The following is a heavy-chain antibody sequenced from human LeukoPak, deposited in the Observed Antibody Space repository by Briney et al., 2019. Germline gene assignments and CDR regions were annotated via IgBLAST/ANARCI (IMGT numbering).Heavy chain of an antibody. J-gene: IGHJ4*02. V-gene: IGHV4-31*03. Sequence: PSETLSLTCTVSGGSISSGGYYWSWIRQHPGKGLEWIGYIYYSGSTYYTPSLKSRVTISVDTSKNQFSLKLSSVTAADTAVYYCARCRGTVVAATRFFDYWGQGTLVTVSS. CDR1: GGSISSGGYY. D-gene: IGHD2-15*01. CDR2: IYYSGST. CDR3: ARCRGTVVAATRFFDY.